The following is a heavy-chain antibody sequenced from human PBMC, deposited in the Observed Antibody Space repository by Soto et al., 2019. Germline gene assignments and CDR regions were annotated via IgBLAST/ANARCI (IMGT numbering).Heavy chain of an antibody. Sequence: ESGGGVVQPGRSLRLSCAASGFTFSSYGMHWVRQAPGKGLEWVAVISYDGSNKYYADSVKGRFTISRDNSKNTLYLQMNSLRAEDTAVYYCAKSISATQGYWGQGTLVTVSS. V-gene: IGHV3-30*18. CDR3: AKSISATQGY. CDR1: GFTFSSYG. CDR2: ISYDGSNK. J-gene: IGHJ4*02.